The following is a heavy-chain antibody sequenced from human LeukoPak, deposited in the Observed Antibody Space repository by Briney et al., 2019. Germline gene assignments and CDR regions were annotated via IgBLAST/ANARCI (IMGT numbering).Heavy chain of an antibody. D-gene: IGHD5-18*01. J-gene: IGHJ4*02. CDR2: IYWNDDK. CDR3: AHLSKRGYSYGHPYYFDY. V-gene: IGHV2-5*01. CDR1: GFSLSTSGVG. Sequence: SGPTLVNPTQTLTLTCTFSGFSLSTSGVGVGWIRQPPGKALEWLALIYWNDDKRYSPSLKSRLTITKDTSENQVVLTMTNMDPVDTATYYCAHLSKRGYSYGHPYYFDYWGQGTLVTVSS.